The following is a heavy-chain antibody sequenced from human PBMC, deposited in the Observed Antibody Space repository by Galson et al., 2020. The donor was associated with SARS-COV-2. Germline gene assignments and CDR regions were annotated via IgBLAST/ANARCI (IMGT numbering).Heavy chain of an antibody. J-gene: IGHJ4*02. CDR1: GYIFDDFG. V-gene: IGHV1-18*04. CDR3: AREYDPDGNDYYYLDS. Sequence: ASVKVSCKASGYIFDDFGISWVRQAPGQGLEWMGWIKTYNGDTNYAQKLQGRVTMTTDAPTSTVYMELRSLNFDDTAVYFCAREYDPDGNDYYYLDSWGQGILVTVSS. D-gene: IGHD3-22*01. CDR2: IKTYNGDT.